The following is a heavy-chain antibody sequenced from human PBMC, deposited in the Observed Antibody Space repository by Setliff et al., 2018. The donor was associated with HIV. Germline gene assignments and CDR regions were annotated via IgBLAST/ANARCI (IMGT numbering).Heavy chain of an antibody. CDR2: ITGSSDII. D-gene: IGHD4-17*01. J-gene: IGHJ5*02. CDR3: AKDRGDYDPRRYDA. Sequence: LRLSCAASGFTFSTYPMNWVRQAPGKGLEWVSYITGSSDIIHYADSVKGRFTVSRDNAKDTLYLQMHSLRAEDTAIYFCAKDRGDYDPRRYDAWGQGSLVTVSS. V-gene: IGHV3-48*04. CDR1: GFTFSTYP.